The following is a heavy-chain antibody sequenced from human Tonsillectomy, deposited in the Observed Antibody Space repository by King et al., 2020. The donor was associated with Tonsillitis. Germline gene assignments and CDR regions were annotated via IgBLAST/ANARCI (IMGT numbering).Heavy chain of an antibody. V-gene: IGHV1-2*02. J-gene: IGHJ4*02. CDR2: NNPNRGGT. Sequence: QLVQSGAEVKKPGASVKVSCKASGYTFTGYFMDWVRQAPGQGLEWMGWNNPNRGGTNYAQKFQGRVTINRDTAISTAYMELSRLRSDDTAVYYCASGFVGVLGYCSGGSCYWGQGTLVTVSS. CDR1: GYTFTGYF. D-gene: IGHD2-15*01. CDR3: ASGFVGVLGYCSGGSCY.